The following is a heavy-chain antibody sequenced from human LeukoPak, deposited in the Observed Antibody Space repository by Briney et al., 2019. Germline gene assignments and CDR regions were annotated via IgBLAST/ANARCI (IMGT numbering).Heavy chain of an antibody. J-gene: IGHJ6*02. CDR3: AKGAPGYSSSWYYYYYGMNV. Sequence: PSETLSLTCTVSGGSISSYYWSWIRQPPGKGLEWIGYIYYSGSTNYNPSLKSRVTISVGTSKNQFSLKLSSVTAADTAVYYCAKGAPGYSSSWYYYYYGMNVWGQGPTVTVSS. V-gene: IGHV4-59*01. CDR2: IYYSGST. CDR1: GGSISSYY. D-gene: IGHD6-13*01.